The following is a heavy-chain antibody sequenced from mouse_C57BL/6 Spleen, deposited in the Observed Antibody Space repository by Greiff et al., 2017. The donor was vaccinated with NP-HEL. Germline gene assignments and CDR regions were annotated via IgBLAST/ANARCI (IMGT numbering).Heavy chain of an antibody. CDR2: INPSSGYT. CDR3: AREGGVDGSSQYYFDY. D-gene: IGHD1-1*01. V-gene: IGHV1-4*01. CDR1: GYTFTSYT. J-gene: IGHJ2*01. Sequence: VQLQQSGAELARPGASVKMSCKASGYTFTSYTMHWVKQRPGPGLEWIGYINPSSGYTKYNQKFKDKATLPADKSSSTAYMQLSSLTSEDSAVYYSAREGGVDGSSQYYFDYWGQGTTLTVSS.